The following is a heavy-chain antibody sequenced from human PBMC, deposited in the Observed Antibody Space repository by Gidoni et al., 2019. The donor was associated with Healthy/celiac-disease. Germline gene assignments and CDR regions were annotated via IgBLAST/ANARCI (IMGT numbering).Heavy chain of an antibody. Sequence: VPLVQSGAEVKKPGESLKISCKGSGYSFTSYWLGWVRQMPGKGLEWMGNIYPGDSDTRYSPSFQGQVTISADKSSSTAYLQWSSLKASDTAMYYCARHHYCGGDCYSFSWFDPWGQGTLVTVSS. CDR2: IYPGDSDT. CDR3: ARHHYCGGDCYSFSWFDP. J-gene: IGHJ5*02. D-gene: IGHD2-21*01. V-gene: IGHV5-51*01. CDR1: GYSFTSYW.